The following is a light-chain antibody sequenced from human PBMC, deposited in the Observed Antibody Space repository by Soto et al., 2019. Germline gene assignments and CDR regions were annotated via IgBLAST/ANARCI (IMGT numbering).Light chain of an antibody. V-gene: IGKV1-9*01. CDR3: QQTRAYPST. Sequence: IQLTQSPSSLSASVGDSVTITCRASQDITSYLAWYQQKPGKAPNLLIYGASTLQSGVPSRFSGSGSGTDFTLTISSLQAEDFASYYCQQTRAYPSTFGGGTKVYIK. CDR1: QDITSY. J-gene: IGKJ4*01. CDR2: GAS.